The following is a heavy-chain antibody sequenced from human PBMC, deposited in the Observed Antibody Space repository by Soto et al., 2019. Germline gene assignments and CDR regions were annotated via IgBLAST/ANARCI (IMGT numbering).Heavy chain of an antibody. CDR1: GFTLSDYY. V-gene: IGHV3-11*01. CDR3: ARFRGXGYYNF. Sequence: PGGSLRLSCAASGFTLSDYYMTWIRQAPGKGLEWVSDISISGTTIHYADSVRGRFTISRDNAKNSLWLQMNTLRAEDTAVYYCARFRGXGYYNFWGQGPLVTVSS. D-gene: IGHD3-9*01. CDR2: ISISGTTI. J-gene: IGHJ4*02.